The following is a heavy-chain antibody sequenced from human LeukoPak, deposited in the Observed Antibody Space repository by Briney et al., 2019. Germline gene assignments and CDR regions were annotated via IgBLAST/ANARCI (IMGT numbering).Heavy chain of an antibody. D-gene: IGHD1-1*01. CDR1: GLTLSNYG. Sequence: GGSLRLSCAASGLTLSNYGVQWVRQAPGKGLEWVALIRYDGSKKDYADSVKGRFTISRDNSKSMLYLQMNSLRAEDKAMYYCVRTGDTERFDYWGQGTLVTVSS. V-gene: IGHV3-33*08. J-gene: IGHJ4*02. CDR2: IRYDGSKK. CDR3: VRTGDTERFDY.